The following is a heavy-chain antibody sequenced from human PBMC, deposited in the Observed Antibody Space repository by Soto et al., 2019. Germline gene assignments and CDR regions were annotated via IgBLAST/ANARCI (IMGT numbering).Heavy chain of an antibody. D-gene: IGHD5-12*01. J-gene: IGHJ4*02. CDR2: SWFDGNRK. Sequence: QVQLVESGGGVVQPGGSLRGSCAASGFGVSNFGMHWVRQAPGQGREWVAVSWFDGNRKGYADSVKGGFTISSDNSKSPLYLQMNSLRVEDTAFYYGARDAKVYDRPTHFDKWGQGTLVTVAS. V-gene: IGHV3-33*01. CDR1: GFGVSNFG. CDR3: ARDAKVYDRPTHFDK.